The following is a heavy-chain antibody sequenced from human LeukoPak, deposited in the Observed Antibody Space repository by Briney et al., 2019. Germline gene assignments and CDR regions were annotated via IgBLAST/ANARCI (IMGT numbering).Heavy chain of an antibody. V-gene: IGHV1-58*01. Sequence: GASVKVPCKASGFTFTSSAVQWVRQARGQRLEWIGWIVVGSGNTNYAQKFQERVTITRDMSTSTAYMELSSLRSEDTAVYYCAAGSFSYGSSYWGQGTLVTVSS. J-gene: IGHJ4*02. D-gene: IGHD5-18*01. CDR1: GFTFTSSA. CDR3: AAGSFSYGSSY. CDR2: IVVGSGNT.